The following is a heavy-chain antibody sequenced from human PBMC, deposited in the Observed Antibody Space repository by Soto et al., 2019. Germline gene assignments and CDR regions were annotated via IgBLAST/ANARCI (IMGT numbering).Heavy chain of an antibody. CDR2: IHYSGSI. V-gene: IGHV4-30-4*08. Sequence: QVQLQQSGPGLVKPSQTLSLTCSVSGGSISSEYYHWTWIRQSPGKGLEWIGYIHYSGSILYNPSFKSRITMSVDTSKNQCSLQLSSVSAADTAVYFCAREDDGGDRDYYGLDVW. CDR1: GGSISSEYYH. D-gene: IGHD2-21*02. CDR3: AREDDGGDRDYYGLDV. J-gene: IGHJ6*01.